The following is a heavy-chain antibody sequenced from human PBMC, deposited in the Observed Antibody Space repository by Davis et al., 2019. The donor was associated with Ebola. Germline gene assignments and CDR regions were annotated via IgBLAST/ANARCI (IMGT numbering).Heavy chain of an antibody. CDR2: ISSSSSYI. J-gene: IGHJ4*02. V-gene: IGHV3-21*01. CDR1: GFTFSSYS. CDR3: ARRGGELLSPFGY. D-gene: IGHD3-10*01. Sequence: GGSLRLSCAASGFTFSSYSMNWVRQAPGKGLEWVSSISSSSSYIYYADSVKGRFTISRDNAKNSLYLQMNSLRAEDTAMYFCARRGGELLSPFGYWGQGALVTVSS.